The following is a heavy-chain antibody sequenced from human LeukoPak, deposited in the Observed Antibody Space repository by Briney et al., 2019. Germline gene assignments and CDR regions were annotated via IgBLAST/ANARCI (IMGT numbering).Heavy chain of an antibody. J-gene: IGHJ4*02. CDR3: ARFSPRAMGNYLDF. D-gene: IGHD7-27*01. V-gene: IGHV4-30-2*01. CDR2: IYPRVST. CDR1: GGSISSGSYS. Sequence: SETLSLTCAVSGGSISSGSYSWGWVRQPPGKGLEWIVYIYPRVSTYYNPSLKSRVILSLDKSANQFSLNLSSVTAAGTAVYYCARFSPRAMGNYLDFWGQGTLVTVSS.